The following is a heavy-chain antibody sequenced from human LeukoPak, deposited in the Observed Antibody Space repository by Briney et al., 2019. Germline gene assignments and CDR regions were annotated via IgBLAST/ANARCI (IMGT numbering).Heavy chain of an antibody. V-gene: IGHV4-34*01. Sequence: PSEPLSLTCAVYGGSFSGYYWSWIRQPPGKGLEWIGEINHSGSTNYNPSLKSRVTISVDTSKNQFSLKLSSVTAADTAVYYCARGLAAAFDYWGQGTLVTVSS. CDR3: ARGLAAAFDY. D-gene: IGHD6-13*01. J-gene: IGHJ4*02. CDR1: GGSFSGYY. CDR2: INHSGST.